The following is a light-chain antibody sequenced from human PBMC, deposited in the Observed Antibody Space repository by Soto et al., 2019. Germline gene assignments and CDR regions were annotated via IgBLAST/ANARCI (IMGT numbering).Light chain of an antibody. V-gene: IGKV1-5*01. CDR1: QIISNW. CDR3: PQYTSYSRT. J-gene: IGKJ1*01. CDR2: ATS. Sequence: QVSQSAFALSATLRERGTIRGMASQIISNWLAWYQQTPGKAPKLLIYATSSSDSGVPSRFSGSGSGTEFTLTISSLQPDDFATYNCPQYTSYSRTSGQGSKEDIK.